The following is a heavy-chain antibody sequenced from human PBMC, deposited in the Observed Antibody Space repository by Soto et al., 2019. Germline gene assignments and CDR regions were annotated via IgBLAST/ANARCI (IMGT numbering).Heavy chain of an antibody. CDR3: AKDSRDNSPTRDPFDT. Sequence: EVQLLESGGDFVQPGGSLRLACAASGFTFSNYAMSWVRQAPGKGLEWVSSISGGSSKKNYADSVKGRFTISRDNSKNTLFLQMSSLRVEDTAVYFCAKDSRDNSPTRDPFDTWGQGTLVTVSS. J-gene: IGHJ5*02. V-gene: IGHV3-23*01. CDR1: GFTFSNYA. CDR2: ISGGSSKK. D-gene: IGHD1-20*01.